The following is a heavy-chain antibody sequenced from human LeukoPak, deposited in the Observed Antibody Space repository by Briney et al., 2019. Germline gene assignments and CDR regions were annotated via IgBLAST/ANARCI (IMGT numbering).Heavy chain of an antibody. CDR1: GFRFSDYY. D-gene: IGHD6-13*01. J-gene: IGHJ4*02. CDR2: ISRGGNSK. V-gene: IGHV3-11*04. Sequence: PGGSLRLSCAASGFRFSDYYMSWIRQAPGKGLEWVSSISRGGNSKYSADSVKGRFTISRDNAKNSLDLQMNSLRAEDTAVYYCARDRGQQLRMVGVFDYWGQGTLVTVSS. CDR3: ARDRGQQLRMVGVFDY.